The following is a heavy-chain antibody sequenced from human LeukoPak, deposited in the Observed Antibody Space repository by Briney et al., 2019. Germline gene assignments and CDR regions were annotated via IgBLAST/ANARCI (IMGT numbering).Heavy chain of an antibody. CDR2: INWNGGNT. Sequence: GGSLRLSCAASGFIFSDYAMSWVRQAPGKGLEWVSSINWNGGNTAYADSVKGRFTISRDTAKDSLYLQLNSLRAEDTALYYCARDRGWLQYIDYWGQGTLVTVSS. D-gene: IGHD5-24*01. J-gene: IGHJ4*02. CDR3: ARDRGWLQYIDY. CDR1: GFIFSDYA. V-gene: IGHV3-20*04.